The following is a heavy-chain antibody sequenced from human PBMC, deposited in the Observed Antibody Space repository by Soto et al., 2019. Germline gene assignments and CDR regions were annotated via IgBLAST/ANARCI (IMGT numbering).Heavy chain of an antibody. V-gene: IGHV3-13*01. J-gene: IGHJ6*02. D-gene: IGHD6-19*01. CDR1: GFTFSSYD. CDR3: ARGSFSSGWFPSTGYGMDV. CDR2: IGTAGDT. Sequence: GGSLRLSCAASGFTFSSYDMHWVRQATGKGLERVSAIGTAGDTYYPGSVKGRFTISRENAKNSLYLQMNSLRAGDTAVYYCARGSFSSGWFPSTGYGMDVWGQGTTVTVSS.